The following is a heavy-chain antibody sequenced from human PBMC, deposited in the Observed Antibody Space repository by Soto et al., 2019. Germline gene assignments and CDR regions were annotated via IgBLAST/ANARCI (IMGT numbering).Heavy chain of an antibody. Sequence: GGSLRLCCAASGFTFSSYSMNWVRQAPGKGLEWVSSISSSSSYIYYADSVKGRFTISRDNAKNSLYLQMNSLRAEDTAVYYCARDGLFAFDIWGQGTMVTVSS. CDR3: ARDGLFAFDI. CDR1: GFTFSSYS. J-gene: IGHJ3*02. V-gene: IGHV3-21*01. CDR2: ISSSSSYI. D-gene: IGHD3-10*01.